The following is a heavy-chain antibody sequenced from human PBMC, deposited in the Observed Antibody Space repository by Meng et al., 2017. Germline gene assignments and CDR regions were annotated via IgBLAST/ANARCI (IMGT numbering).Heavy chain of an antibody. Sequence: HVDAAESGGGAFQTGRSLKFSCVASGFTISSYGMHWVRHAPGKGLEWVAVISYDGSNKYYADSVKGRFTISRDNSKNTLYLQMNSLRAEDTAVYYCAKEGWLDDYWGQGTLVTVSS. J-gene: IGHJ4*02. D-gene: IGHD6-19*01. CDR1: GFTISSYG. CDR3: AKEGWLDDY. CDR2: ISYDGSNK. V-gene: IGHV3-30*04.